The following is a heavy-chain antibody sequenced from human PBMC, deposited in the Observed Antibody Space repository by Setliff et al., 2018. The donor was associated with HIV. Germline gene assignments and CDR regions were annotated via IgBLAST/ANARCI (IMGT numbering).Heavy chain of an antibody. CDR2: VYWDDEK. CDR1: GGSISTYYW. D-gene: IGHD3-9*01. CDR3: VYSRYFDVGAY. J-gene: IGHJ4*02. V-gene: IGHV2-5*08. Sequence: TLSLTCTVSGGSISTYYWSWIRQPPGKALEWLAVVYWDDEKLYNPSFKPRLTITKAVLTMTNMDPMDTATYYCVYSRYFDVGAYWGPGILVTVS.